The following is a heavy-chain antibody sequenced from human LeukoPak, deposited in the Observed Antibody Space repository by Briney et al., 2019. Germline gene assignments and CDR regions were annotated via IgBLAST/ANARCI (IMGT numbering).Heavy chain of an antibody. CDR2: IYYSGST. V-gene: IGHV4-59*08. D-gene: IGHD3-10*01. Sequence: PSETLSLTCTVSGGSISSYYWSWLRQPPGKGLEWIGYIYYSGSTNYNPSLKSRVTISVDTSKNQFSLKLSSATAADTAVYYCARHPAWWFGEVEDAGYGMDVWGQGTTVTVSS. J-gene: IGHJ6*02. CDR3: ARHPAWWFGEVEDAGYGMDV. CDR1: GGSISSYY.